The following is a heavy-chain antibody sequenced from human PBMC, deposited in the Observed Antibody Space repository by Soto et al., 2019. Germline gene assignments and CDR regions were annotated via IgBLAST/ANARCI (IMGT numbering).Heavy chain of an antibody. CDR2: IFPSGTT. CDR3: ARSREFDY. Sequence: PSECLSLTCGACSGSLWGATYAWNWIRQPPGKGLEWIGYIFPSGTTYYNPSLKSRVTISIDVSKNQFSLSLRSLTASDTAVYYCARSREFDYWSQRTLVTVSS. J-gene: IGHJ4*02. V-gene: IGHV4-30-2*01. CDR1: SGSLWGATYA.